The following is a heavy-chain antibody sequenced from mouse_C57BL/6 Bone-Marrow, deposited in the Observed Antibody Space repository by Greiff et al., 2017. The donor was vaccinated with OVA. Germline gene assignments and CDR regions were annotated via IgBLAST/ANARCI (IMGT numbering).Heavy chain of an antibody. Sequence: ESGADLVKPEASVKISCKASGYAFSNYWMNWVKQRPGKGLEWIGQIYPGDGDTNYNGKFKGKATLTADKSSSTAYMHLSSLTSEDSAVYFCARGAYWGQGTLVTVSA. CDR3: ARGAY. CDR2: IYPGDGDT. CDR1: GYAFSNYW. J-gene: IGHJ3*01. V-gene: IGHV1-80*01.